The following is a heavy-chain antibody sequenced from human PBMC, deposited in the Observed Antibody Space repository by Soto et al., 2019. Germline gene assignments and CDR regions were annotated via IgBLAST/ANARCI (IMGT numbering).Heavy chain of an antibody. Sequence: EVKLLESGGGLVQPGGSLRLSCGVSGFTVTSNGVSWVRQAPGKGLEWVSAISPNGQGIWYADSVKGRFTISRDISRNTVFLQMDSLRAEDTAVYYCARVSSSIVVVPDYGMDVWGQGTTVTVSS. V-gene: IGHV3-23*01. CDR1: GFTVTSNG. J-gene: IGHJ6*02. CDR2: ISPNGQGI. CDR3: ARVSSSIVVVPDYGMDV. D-gene: IGHD2-15*01.